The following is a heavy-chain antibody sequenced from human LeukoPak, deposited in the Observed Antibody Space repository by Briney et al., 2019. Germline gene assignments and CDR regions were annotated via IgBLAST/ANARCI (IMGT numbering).Heavy chain of an antibody. J-gene: IGHJ4*02. CDR3: AKNRGGEYGPSDF. D-gene: IGHD3-16*01. Sequence: GGSLRLSCAASGFTVSSYYMSWVRQAPGKGLEWVSVTYSGGDRYYADSVKGRFTISRDISNNTLYLQMNSLRVEDTAVYYCAKNRGGEYGPSDFWGQGTLVTVSS. V-gene: IGHV3-53*05. CDR1: GFTVSSYY. CDR2: TYSGGDR.